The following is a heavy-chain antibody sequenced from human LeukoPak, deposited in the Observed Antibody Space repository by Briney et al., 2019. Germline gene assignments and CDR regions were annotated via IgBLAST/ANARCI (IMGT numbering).Heavy chain of an antibody. Sequence: ASVKVSCKASGYIFTSYDINWVRQATGQRLEWLGWMSPNSGNTGYAQNFQGRVTMTRSTALSTAYMELSSLKSDDTAVYYCTRGPPNWGYDFWGQGTLVTVSS. CDR1: GYIFTSYD. CDR2: MSPNSGNT. J-gene: IGHJ4*02. D-gene: IGHD3/OR15-3a*01. CDR3: TRGPPNWGYDF. V-gene: IGHV1-8*01.